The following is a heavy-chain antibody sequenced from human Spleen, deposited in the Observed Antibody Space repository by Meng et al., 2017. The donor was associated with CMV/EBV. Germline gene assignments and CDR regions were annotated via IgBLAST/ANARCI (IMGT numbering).Heavy chain of an antibody. V-gene: IGHV3-30*02. J-gene: IGHJ4*02. Sequence: GESLKISCAASGFIFNSYGMHWVRQAPGKGLEWVAFVRSGGTDLHYVDSVKGRFIISRDDSNNALYLQMNNLRPEDTAIYCCARRWESLSYFDYWGQGALVTVSS. D-gene: IGHD1-26*01. CDR1: GFIFNSYG. CDR2: VRSGGTDL. CDR3: ARRWESLSYFDY.